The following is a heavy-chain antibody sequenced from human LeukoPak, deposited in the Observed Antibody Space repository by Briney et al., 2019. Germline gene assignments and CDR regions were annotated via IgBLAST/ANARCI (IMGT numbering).Heavy chain of an antibody. Sequence: GGSLRLSCAASGFTFSSYAMSWVRQAPGKGLEWVSAISGRGGSTYYADSVKGRFTISRDNSKNTLYLQMNSLRAEDTAVYYCAKDLNSYYDSSGYSNYWGQGTLVTVSS. CDR1: GFTFSSYA. CDR2: ISGRGGST. CDR3: AKDLNSYYDSSGYSNY. V-gene: IGHV3-23*01. J-gene: IGHJ4*02. D-gene: IGHD3-22*01.